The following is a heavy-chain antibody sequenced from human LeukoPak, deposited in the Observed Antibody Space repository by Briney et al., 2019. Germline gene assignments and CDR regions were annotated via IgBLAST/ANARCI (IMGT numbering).Heavy chain of an antibody. D-gene: IGHD2-2*01. CDR1: GDSISSYY. Sequence: PSETLSLTCTVSGDSISSYYWSWIRQPPGKGLEWIGEINHSGSTNYNPSLKSRVTISVDTSKNQFSLKLSSVTAADTAVYYCARGTRDIVVVPAAPLGFDPWGQGTLVTVSS. J-gene: IGHJ5*02. V-gene: IGHV4-34*01. CDR3: ARGTRDIVVVPAAPLGFDP. CDR2: INHSGST.